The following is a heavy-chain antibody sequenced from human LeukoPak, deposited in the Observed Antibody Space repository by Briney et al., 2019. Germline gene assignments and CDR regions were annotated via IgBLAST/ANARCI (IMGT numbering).Heavy chain of an antibody. V-gene: IGHV1-69*05. CDR1: GGTFSSYA. D-gene: IGHD3-10*01. J-gene: IGHJ4*02. CDR3: ASPHYHGSGSYYKGFDY. Sequence: SVKVSCKAPGGTFSSYAISWVRQAPGQGLEWMGRIIPIFGTANYAQKFQGRVTITTDESTSTAYMELSSLRSEDTAVYYCASPHYHGSGSYYKGFDYWGQGTLVTVSS. CDR2: IIPIFGTA.